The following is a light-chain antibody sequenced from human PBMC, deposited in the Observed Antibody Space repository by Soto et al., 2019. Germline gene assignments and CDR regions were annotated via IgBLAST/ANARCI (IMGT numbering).Light chain of an antibody. Sequence: EIVLTQSPGTLSLSPGERATLSCRASQSVSSSYLAWYQQKPGHAPRLLIYGASSRATGIPDRFSGSGSGTDFTLTISRLEPEDFAVYYCQQYGSSRLTFGGGTKVEIK. CDR2: GAS. J-gene: IGKJ4*01. CDR3: QQYGSSRLT. CDR1: QSVSSSY. V-gene: IGKV3-20*01.